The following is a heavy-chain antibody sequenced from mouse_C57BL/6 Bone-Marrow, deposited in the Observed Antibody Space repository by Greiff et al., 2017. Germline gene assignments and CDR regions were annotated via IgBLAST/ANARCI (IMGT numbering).Heavy chain of an antibody. Sequence: VQLQQPGAELVRPGTSVKLSCKASGYTFTSYWMHWVKQRPGQGLEWIGVIDPSDSYTNYNQKFKGKATLTVDTSSSTAYMQLSSLTSEDSAVYYCARGGNYEGRAMDYWGQGTSVTVSS. V-gene: IGHV1-59*01. D-gene: IGHD2-1*01. CDR1: GYTFTSYW. CDR2: IDPSDSYT. CDR3: ARGGNYEGRAMDY. J-gene: IGHJ4*01.